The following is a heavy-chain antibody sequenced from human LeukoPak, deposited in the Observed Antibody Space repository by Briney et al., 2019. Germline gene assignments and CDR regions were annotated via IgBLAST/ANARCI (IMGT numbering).Heavy chain of an antibody. CDR3: ARPIVGATSFDAFDI. CDR2: IYPGDSDT. CDR1: GYSFTSYW. J-gene: IGHJ3*02. V-gene: IGHV5-51*01. Sequence: GESLRISCKGSGYSFTSYWIGWVRPMPGKGLEWMGIIYPGDSDTRYSPSFQGQGTISADKSISTAYLQWSSLKASDTAMYYCARPIVGATSFDAFDIWGQGTMVTVSS. D-gene: IGHD1-26*01.